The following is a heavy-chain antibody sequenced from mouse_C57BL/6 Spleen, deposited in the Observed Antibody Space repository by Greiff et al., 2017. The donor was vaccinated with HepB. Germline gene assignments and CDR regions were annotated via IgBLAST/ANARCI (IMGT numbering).Heavy chain of an antibody. CDR1: GYAFSSYW. D-gene: IGHD2-1*01. V-gene: IGHV1-80*01. CDR3: ARGDYGNSDAMDY. J-gene: IGHJ4*01. CDR2: IYPGDGDT. Sequence: LVESGAELVKPGASVKISCKASGYAFSSYWMNWVKQRPGKGLEWIGQIYPGDGDTNYNGKFKGKATLTADKSSSTAYMQLSSLTSEDSAVYFCARGDYGNSDAMDYWGQGTSVTVSS.